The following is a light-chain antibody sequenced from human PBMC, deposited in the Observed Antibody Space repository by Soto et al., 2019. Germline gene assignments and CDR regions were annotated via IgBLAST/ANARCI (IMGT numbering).Light chain of an antibody. V-gene: IGKV2-28*01. CDR2: LGS. CDR3: MQALQTPRT. J-gene: IGKJ2*01. Sequence: DIVMTQSPLSLPVTPGEPASISCRSSQSLLHSNGYNYLVWYLQKPGQSPQLLIDLGSNRASGVPDRFSGSGSGTDFTLKISRVEAEDVGVYYCMQALQTPRTFGQGTKLEIK. CDR1: QSLLHSNGYNY.